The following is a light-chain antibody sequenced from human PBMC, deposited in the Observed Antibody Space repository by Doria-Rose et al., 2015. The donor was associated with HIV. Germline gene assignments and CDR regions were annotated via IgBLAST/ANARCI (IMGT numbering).Light chain of an antibody. CDR2: AAS. J-gene: IGKJ2*02. CDR3: QQSCCTPST. CDR1: QRLSSY. V-gene: IGKV1-39*01. Sequence: DIRLTQAPASLSASVGDRVTITCRASQRLSSYLDWYQQKPGKAPKLLIYAASSLQSGVPSRFSGSGSGTDFTLTISSLRPEDFAAYYCQQSCCTPSTFGQGTKLEIK.